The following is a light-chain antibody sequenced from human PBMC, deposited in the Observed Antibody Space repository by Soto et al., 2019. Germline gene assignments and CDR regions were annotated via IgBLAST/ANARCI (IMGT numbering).Light chain of an antibody. CDR1: QSVTRSF. CDR3: HPYYSSPQA. J-gene: IGKJ3*01. CDR2: CAS. Sequence: ELVLTQSPGTLSLSPGERVTLSCRASQSVTRSFLAWYQQKPGQAPRLLIYCASGSATGIPDRLTGSGSVPDFTLTISRLEPEDFAVSYCHPYYSSPQAFGPETKVDIK. V-gene: IGKV3-20*01.